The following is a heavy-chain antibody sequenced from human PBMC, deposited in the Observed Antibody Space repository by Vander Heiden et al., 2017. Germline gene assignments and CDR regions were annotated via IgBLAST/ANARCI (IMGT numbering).Heavy chain of an antibody. CDR2: IKSKAEGGAT. CDR1: GFTCTNAW. Sequence: EVPLVESGGALVKPGGSLRLSCAVSGFTCTNAWMNWVRQAPRKGLEWVGRIKSKAEGGATDYAAPVKGRFTISRDDSENTVYLQMNSLKSEDTAVYYCTTGGSYSAFDIWGQGTMVTVSS. D-gene: IGHD1-26*01. J-gene: IGHJ3*02. V-gene: IGHV3-15*07. CDR3: TTGGSYSAFDI.